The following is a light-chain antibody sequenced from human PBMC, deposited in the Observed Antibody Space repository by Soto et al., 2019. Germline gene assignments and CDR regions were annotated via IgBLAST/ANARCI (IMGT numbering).Light chain of an antibody. CDR1: SSDVGGYKY. Sequence: QPVLTQPRSVSGSPGQPVTISCTGTSSDVGGYKYVSWYQHHPGKAPKLMIYDVSERPSGVPDRFSGSKSGNTASLTISGLQAEDEADYYCCSFAGSHSVVFGGGTKVTVL. CDR2: DVS. V-gene: IGLV2-11*01. CDR3: CSFAGSHSVV. J-gene: IGLJ3*02.